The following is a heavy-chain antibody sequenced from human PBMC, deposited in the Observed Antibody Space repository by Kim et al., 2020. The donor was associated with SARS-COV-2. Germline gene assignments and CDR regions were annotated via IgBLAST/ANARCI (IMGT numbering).Heavy chain of an antibody. CDR1: GFTFSTYW. D-gene: IGHD2-2*01. CDR3: ARSSSTSCPCYYMDV. J-gene: IGHJ6*03. V-gene: IGHV3-74*01. CDR2: INSDGSST. Sequence: GGSLRLSCAASGFTFSTYWKYWVRQAPGKGLVWVSRINSDGSSTNYADSVKGRFTISRDNAKNTLYLQMNSLRAEETAVYYCARSSSTSCPCYYMDVWGKGTTVTGS.